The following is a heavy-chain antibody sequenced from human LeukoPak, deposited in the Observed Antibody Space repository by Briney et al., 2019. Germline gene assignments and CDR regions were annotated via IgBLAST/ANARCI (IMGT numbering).Heavy chain of an antibody. CDR3: AREPVAGGFDY. D-gene: IGHD6-19*01. CDR2: IYYSGST. CDR1: GGSISSYY. Sequence: SETLSLTCTVSGGSISSYYWIWIRQPPGKGLEWIGYIYYSGSTNYNPSLKSRVTISVDTSKNQFSLKLSSVTAADTAVYYCAREPVAGGFDYWGQGTLVTVSS. J-gene: IGHJ4*02. V-gene: IGHV4-59*01.